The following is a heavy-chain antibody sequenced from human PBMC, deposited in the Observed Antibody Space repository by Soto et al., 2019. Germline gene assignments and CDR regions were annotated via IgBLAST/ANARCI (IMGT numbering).Heavy chain of an antibody. J-gene: IGHJ5*01. V-gene: IGHV4-39*01. CDR2: IFHGGTT. Sequence: SVILSLTCTISYLSLTISRYYLGWPRPPQGKGLEWIGTIFHGGTTYYNPSLKSRVAISVDTSKNQFSLNLRSVTAADTAMYDGARRAGVTQINNYFASWGPGTLVTFSS. CDR3: ARRAGVTQINNYFAS. CDR1: YLSLTISRYY. D-gene: IGHD5-18*01.